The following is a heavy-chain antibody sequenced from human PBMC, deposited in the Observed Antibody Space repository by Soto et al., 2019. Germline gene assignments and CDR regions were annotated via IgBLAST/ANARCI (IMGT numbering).Heavy chain of an antibody. V-gene: IGHV1-18*01. CDR1: GYTFTSYG. J-gene: IGHJ6*02. D-gene: IGHD2-15*01. CDR2: ISAYNGNT. Sequence: QVQLVQSGAEVKKPGASVKVSCKASGYTFTSYGISWVRQAPGQGLEWMGWISAYNGNTNYAQKLQGRVTMTTDTSTGPAYMELRSLRSDDTAVYYCARKQDGYYYYYGMDVWGQGTTVTVSS. CDR3: ARKQDGYYYYYGMDV.